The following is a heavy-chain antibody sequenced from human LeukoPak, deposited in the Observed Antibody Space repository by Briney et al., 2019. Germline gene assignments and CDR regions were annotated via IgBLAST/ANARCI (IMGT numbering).Heavy chain of an antibody. J-gene: IGHJ4*02. CDR2: IYSGGST. V-gene: IGHV3-66*01. CDR1: GFTVSSNY. Sequence: GGSLRLSCAASGFTVSSNYMSWVRQAPGKGLEWVSVIYSGGSTYYADSVKGRFTISRDNAKNSLYLQMYSLRAGDTAAYYCASPQTSGYAFGYWGQGTLVTVSS. D-gene: IGHD5-12*01. CDR3: ASPQTSGYAFGY.